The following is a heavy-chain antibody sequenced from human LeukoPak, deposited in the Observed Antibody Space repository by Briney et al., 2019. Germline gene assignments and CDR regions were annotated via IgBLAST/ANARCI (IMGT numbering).Heavy chain of an antibody. CDR1: GFTYSSFS. CDR3: ARSTFDFDY. CDR2: ISSSSTTI. J-gene: IGHJ4*02. V-gene: IGHV3-48*04. Sequence: GGSLRLSCAASGFTYSSFSMNWVRQAPGKGLEWVSYISSSSTTIYYADSVKGRFTISRDNAKNSLYLQMNSLRAEDTAVYYCARSTFDFDYWGQGTLVTVSS. D-gene: IGHD2/OR15-2a*01.